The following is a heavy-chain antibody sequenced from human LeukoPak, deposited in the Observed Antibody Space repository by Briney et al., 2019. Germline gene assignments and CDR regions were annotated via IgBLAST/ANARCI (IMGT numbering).Heavy chain of an antibody. CDR2: INSDGSST. Sequence: GGSLRLSCAASGFTFSSYWMHWVRQDPGKGLVWVSRINSDGSSTSDADSVKGRFTISRDNAKNTLYLQMNSLRAEDTAVYYCARALAVAGTGGYYWGQGTLVTVSS. J-gene: IGHJ4*02. CDR1: GFTFSSYW. V-gene: IGHV3-74*01. CDR3: ARALAVAGTGGYY. D-gene: IGHD6-19*01.